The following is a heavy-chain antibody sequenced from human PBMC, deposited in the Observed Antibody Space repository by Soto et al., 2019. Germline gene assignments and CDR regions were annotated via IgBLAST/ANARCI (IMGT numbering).Heavy chain of an antibody. Sequence: TGGSLRLSCAASGFTFDDYAMHCFLQAPLNGLEWVSGISWNSGSIGYADSVKGRFTISRDNAKNSLYLQMNSLRAEDTALYYCAKDAGIWFGELFTNFDYWGQGTLVTVSS. CDR2: ISWNSGSI. V-gene: IGHV3-9*01. J-gene: IGHJ4*02. CDR3: AKDAGIWFGELFTNFDY. D-gene: IGHD3-10*01. CDR1: GFTFDDYA.